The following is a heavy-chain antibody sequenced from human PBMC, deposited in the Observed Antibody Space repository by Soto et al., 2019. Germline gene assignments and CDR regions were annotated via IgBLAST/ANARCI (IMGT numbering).Heavy chain of an antibody. Sequence: RLSCTASGFTFGDYAMSWFRQAPGKGLEWVGFIRSKAYGGTTEYAASVKGRFTISRDDSKSIAYLQMNSLKTEDTAVYYCTRGSMVRGVFWFDPWGQGTLVTVSS. V-gene: IGHV3-49*03. J-gene: IGHJ5*02. CDR1: GFTFGDYA. CDR3: TRGSMVRGVFWFDP. D-gene: IGHD3-10*01. CDR2: IRSKAYGGTT.